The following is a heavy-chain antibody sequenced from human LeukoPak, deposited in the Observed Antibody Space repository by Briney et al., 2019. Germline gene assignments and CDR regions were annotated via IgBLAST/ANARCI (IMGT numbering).Heavy chain of an antibody. J-gene: IGHJ6*03. CDR3: ARGPIPAPGYYYMDV. CDR1: GCTLSTYW. CDR2: LYTDGSST. V-gene: IGHV3-74*01. Sequence: GGSLRLSCAASGCTLSTYWMHWVRHAPGQGQVLVSRLYTDGSSTNYADSVKGRFTISRDNAKNTLYLQMNSLRAEDTAVYYCARGPIPAPGYYYMDVWGKGTTVTVSS. D-gene: IGHD2-2*01.